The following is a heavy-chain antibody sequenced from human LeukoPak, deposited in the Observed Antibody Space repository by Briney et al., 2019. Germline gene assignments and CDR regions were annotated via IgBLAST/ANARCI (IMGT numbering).Heavy chain of an antibody. CDR1: GFTFSSYW. V-gene: IGHV3-7*01. CDR3: AKRRGLELLYYYYMDV. Sequence: GGSLRLSCAASGFTFSSYWMTWVRQAPGKGLEWVANIKQDGSEKYYVDSVKGRFTISRDNAKNSLYLQMNSLRAEDTAVYYCAKRRGLELLYYYYMDVWGKGTTVTVSS. D-gene: IGHD1-7*01. CDR2: IKQDGSEK. J-gene: IGHJ6*03.